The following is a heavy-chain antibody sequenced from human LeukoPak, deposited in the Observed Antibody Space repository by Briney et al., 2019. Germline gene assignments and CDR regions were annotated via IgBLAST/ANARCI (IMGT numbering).Heavy chain of an antibody. V-gene: IGHV3-30*18. Sequence: PGRSLRLSCAASGFTFSSYGMHWVRQAPGKGLEWEAVISYDGSNRYYADSVKGRFTISRDDSKNTLYLQMNSLRAEDTAVYYCAKALTDYYDSSGYYYSYYYYGMDVWGQGTTVTVSS. CDR2: ISYDGSNR. J-gene: IGHJ6*02. CDR3: AKALTDYYDSSGYYYSYYYYGMDV. CDR1: GFTFSSYG. D-gene: IGHD3-22*01.